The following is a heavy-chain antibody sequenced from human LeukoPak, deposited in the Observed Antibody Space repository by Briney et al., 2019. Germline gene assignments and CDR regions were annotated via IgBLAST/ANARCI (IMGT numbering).Heavy chain of an antibody. J-gene: IGHJ4*02. CDR2: ISISGGST. Sequence: GGSLRLSCAASGFTFSSYAMTWVRQAPGKGLEWVSTISISGGSTYYADSVKGRFTISRDNSKNTLYLQMNSLRAEDTAVYYCAKDQDPYYFDYWGQGTLVTASS. V-gene: IGHV3-23*01. CDR3: AKDQDPYYFDY. CDR1: GFTFSSYA.